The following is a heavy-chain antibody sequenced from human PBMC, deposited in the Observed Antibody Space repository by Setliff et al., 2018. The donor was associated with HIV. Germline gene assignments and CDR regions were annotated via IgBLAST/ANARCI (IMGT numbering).Heavy chain of an antibody. CDR2: IYYSGST. CDR3: ARRGGCSGGSCYFFYYYYMDV. J-gene: IGHJ6*03. Sequence: SATPSLTCTVSGGSISSSSYYWGWIRQPPGKGLEWIGSIYYSGSTYYNPSPKSRVTISVDTSKNQFSLKLSSVTAADTAVYYCARRGGCSGGSCYFFYYYYMDVWGKGTTVTVSS. CDR1: GGSISSSSYY. V-gene: IGHV4-39*01. D-gene: IGHD2-15*01.